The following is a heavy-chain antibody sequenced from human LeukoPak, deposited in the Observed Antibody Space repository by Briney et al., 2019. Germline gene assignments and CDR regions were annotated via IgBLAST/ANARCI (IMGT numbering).Heavy chain of an antibody. CDR2: INAYNGNT. V-gene: IGHV1-18*01. D-gene: IGHD2-2*01. CDR1: GYTFTSYA. J-gene: IGHJ4*02. Sequence: ASVKVSCKASGYTFTSYAISRVRQAPGQGLEWVGWINAYNGNTNYAQKLQGRVTMTTDTSTSTAYMDLRSLRSDDTAVYYCARSPTVVVPAAITSYYFDYWGQGTLVTVSS. CDR3: ARSPTVVVPAAITSYYFDY.